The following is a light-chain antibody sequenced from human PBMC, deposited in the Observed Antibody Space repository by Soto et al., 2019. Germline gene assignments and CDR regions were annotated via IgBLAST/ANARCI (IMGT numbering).Light chain of an antibody. CDR1: QSVLYSSNNKNY. Sequence: DIVMTQSPDSLAVSLGERATINCKSSQSVLYSSNNKNYLAWYQQKPGQPPKLLIYWASTRESGVPDRFSGSGSGTDVTLTISSLQAEDVAVYYCQQYYGSPLTFGGGTKVEIK. CDR2: WAS. V-gene: IGKV4-1*01. J-gene: IGKJ4*01. CDR3: QQYYGSPLT.